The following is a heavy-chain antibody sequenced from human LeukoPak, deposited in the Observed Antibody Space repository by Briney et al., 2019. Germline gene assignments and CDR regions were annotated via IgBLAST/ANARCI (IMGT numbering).Heavy chain of an antibody. CDR1: GFTFSNYD. CDR3: ARDRSYGQPLLYYYGMDV. D-gene: IGHD5-18*01. Sequence: SGGSMRLSCAASGFTFSNYDMHWVRQAPGKGLEWVSSISSSSSYIYYADSVKGRFTISRDNAKNSLYLQMNSLRAEDTAVYYCARDRSYGQPLLYYYGMDVWGQGTTVTVSS. CDR2: ISSSSSYI. J-gene: IGHJ6*02. V-gene: IGHV3-21*01.